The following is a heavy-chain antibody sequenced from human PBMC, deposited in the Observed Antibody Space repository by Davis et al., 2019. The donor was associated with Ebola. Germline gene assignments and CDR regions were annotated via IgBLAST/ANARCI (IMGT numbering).Heavy chain of an antibody. CDR3: ARGGASGFWSGYFVAGWFDP. D-gene: IGHD3-3*01. Sequence: ASVKVSCKASGYTFTSYYMHWVRQAPGQGLEWMGIINPSGGSTSYAQKFQGRVTMTTDTSTSTAYMELRSLRSDDTAVYYCARGGASGFWSGYFVAGWFDPWGQGTLVTVSS. CDR2: INPSGGST. V-gene: IGHV1-46*01. J-gene: IGHJ5*02. CDR1: GYTFTSYY.